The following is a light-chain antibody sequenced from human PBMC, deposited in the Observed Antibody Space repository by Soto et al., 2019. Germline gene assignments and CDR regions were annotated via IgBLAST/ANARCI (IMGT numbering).Light chain of an antibody. Sequence: EIVLTQSPGTLSLSPGERATLSCRASQSVSSSYLAWYQQKPGQAPRLLIYGASSRATGIPDRFGGSGSGTDFTLTISRLEPEDFAVYYCQQYGGSPVFTFGPGTKVDIK. V-gene: IGKV3-20*01. CDR3: QQYGGSPVFT. CDR1: QSVSSSY. J-gene: IGKJ3*01. CDR2: GAS.